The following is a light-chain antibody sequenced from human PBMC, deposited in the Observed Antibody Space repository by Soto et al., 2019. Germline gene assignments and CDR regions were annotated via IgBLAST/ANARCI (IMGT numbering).Light chain of an antibody. V-gene: IGKV1-5*03. CDR2: KAS. CDR1: QDISIW. CDR3: QQYDTYCT. J-gene: IGKJ1*01. Sequence: DIQMTQSPSTLSASVGDRVTITCRASQDISIWLAWYQQKPGKAPKLLIYKASSLESGVPSRFSGSGSGTEFTLTISSLQPDDFATYYCQQYDTYCTFGQGTRVEIK.